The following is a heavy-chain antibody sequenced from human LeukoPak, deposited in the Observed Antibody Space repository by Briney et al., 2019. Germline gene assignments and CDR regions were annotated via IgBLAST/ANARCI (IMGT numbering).Heavy chain of an antibody. CDR2: INSDGSST. D-gene: IGHD6-13*01. Sequence: PGGSLRLSCVASGFTFSNAWMNWVRQAPGKGLEWVGRINSDGSSTSYADSVKGRFTISRDNAKNTLYLQMSSLRAEDTAVYYCARERAAAGTRWFDSWGQGTLVTVS. CDR1: GFTFSNAW. CDR3: ARERAAAGTRWFDS. V-gene: IGHV3-74*01. J-gene: IGHJ5*01.